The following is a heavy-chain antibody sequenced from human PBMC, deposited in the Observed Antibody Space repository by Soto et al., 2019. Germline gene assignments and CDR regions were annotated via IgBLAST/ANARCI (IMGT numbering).Heavy chain of an antibody. J-gene: IGHJ6*02. V-gene: IGHV3-30-3*01. CDR1: GFTFSSYA. D-gene: IGHD1-26*01. Sequence: QVQLVESGGGVVQPGRSLRLSCAASGFTFSSYAMHWVRQAPGKGLEWVAVISYDGSNKYYADSVKGRFTISRDNSNNTLYLQMNSLRAEDTAVYYCARDQRGSYYPYYYYYGMDVWGQGTTVTVSS. CDR2: ISYDGSNK. CDR3: ARDQRGSYYPYYYYYGMDV.